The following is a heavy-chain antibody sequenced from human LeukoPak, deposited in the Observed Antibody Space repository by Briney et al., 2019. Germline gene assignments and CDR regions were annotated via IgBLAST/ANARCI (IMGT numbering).Heavy chain of an antibody. J-gene: IGHJ4*02. CDR3: ARDHYYDSSGFSPLDY. D-gene: IGHD3-22*01. Sequence: GGSQRLSCAASGFTFSSYAMSWVRQAPGEGLEWVSGIGNSGTTTDYADSVRGRFTISRDNSKNTLYLQMNSQRAEDTAVYYCARDHYYDSSGFSPLDYWGQGTLVTVSS. V-gene: IGHV3-23*01. CDR1: GFTFSSYA. CDR2: IGNSGTTT.